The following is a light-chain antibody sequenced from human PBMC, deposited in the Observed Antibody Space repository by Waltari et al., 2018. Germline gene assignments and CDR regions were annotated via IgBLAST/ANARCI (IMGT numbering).Light chain of an antibody. V-gene: IGKV1-33*01. CDR2: DAS. J-gene: IGKJ5*01. CDR3: QQYDNLPIT. CDR1: QYIRNY. Sequence: DIQMTQSPSSLSASVGDRVTITCQASQYIRNYLNWYQQKPGKAPKLLIYDASNLETGVPSRFSGSGSGTDFTFTISSLQPEDIATYYCQQYDNLPITFGQGTRLEIK.